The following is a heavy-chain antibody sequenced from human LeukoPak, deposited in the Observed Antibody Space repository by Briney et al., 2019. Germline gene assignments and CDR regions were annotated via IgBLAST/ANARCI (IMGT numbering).Heavy chain of an antibody. Sequence: PGGSLRLSCAASGFTFSSYGMHWVRQAPGKGLEWVAFIRDDGSNKDYADSVKGRFTISRDNSKNTLYLQMNSLRAEDTAVYYCAKDSWEVGATSEIDYWGQGTLVTVSS. J-gene: IGHJ4*02. CDR3: AKDSWEVGATSEIDY. V-gene: IGHV3-30*02. D-gene: IGHD1-26*01. CDR1: GFTFSSYG. CDR2: IRDDGSNK.